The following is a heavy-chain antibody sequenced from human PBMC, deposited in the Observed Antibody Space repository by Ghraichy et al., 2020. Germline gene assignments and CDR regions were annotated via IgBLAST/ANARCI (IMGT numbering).Heavy chain of an antibody. V-gene: IGHV3-21*01. CDR2: ISRTATYI. J-gene: IGHJ3*01. D-gene: IGHD3-22*01. CDR1: GFTFSDYH. Sequence: GGSLRLSCVASGFTFSDYHMNWVRQVPGKGLEWVSAISRTATYIYYRDSVKGRFIISRDNTKNSLFLQMNSLRVEDAAVYYCARDSDFYDSRGYPDAFVLWGQGTMVTVSS. CDR3: ARDSDFYDSRGYPDAFVL.